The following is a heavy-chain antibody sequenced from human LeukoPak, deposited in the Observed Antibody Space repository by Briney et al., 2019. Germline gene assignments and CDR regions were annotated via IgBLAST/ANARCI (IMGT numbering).Heavy chain of an antibody. CDR2: IYYSGST. V-gene: IGHV4-59*01. D-gene: IGHD2-2*03. CDR1: GGSISSYY. J-gene: IGHJ6*02. CDR3: ARDGGYCSSTNCRAYGGMDV. Sequence: PSETLSLTCTVSGGSISSYYWSWIRQPPGKGLEWIGYIYYSGSTNYNPSLKSRVTISVDTSKNQFSLKLSSVTAADTAVYYCARDGGYCSSTNCRAYGGMDVWGQGTTVTVSS.